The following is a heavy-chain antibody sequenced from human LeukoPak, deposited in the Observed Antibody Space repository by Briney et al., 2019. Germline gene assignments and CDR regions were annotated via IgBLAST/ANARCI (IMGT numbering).Heavy chain of an antibody. CDR1: GGSFSGYY. CDR3: AREVAHDSSLNWFDP. J-gene: IGHJ5*02. CDR2: INHSGST. Sequence: SETLSLTCAVYGGSFSGYYWSWIRQPPGKGLEWIGEINHSGSTNYNPSLKSRVTISVDTSKNQFSLKLSSVTAADTAVYYCAREVAHDSSLNWFDPWGQGTLVTVSS. D-gene: IGHD3-22*01. V-gene: IGHV4-34*01.